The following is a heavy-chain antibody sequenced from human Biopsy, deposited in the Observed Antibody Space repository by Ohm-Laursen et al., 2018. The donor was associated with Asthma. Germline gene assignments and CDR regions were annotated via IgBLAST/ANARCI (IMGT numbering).Heavy chain of an antibody. CDR3: VHTLVGLKAFDF. CDR1: GFSLSTSGGG. Sequence: TQTLTLTCTFSGFSLSTSGGGVGWIRQPPGKALEWLGNIYWDDDKRYSPSLQSRLTITRDPPKDQVVLTMTNMGPVDTGTYYCVHTLVGLKAFDFWGQGTLVTVSS. J-gene: IGHJ4*02. CDR2: IYWDDDK. D-gene: IGHD1-26*01. V-gene: IGHV2-5*02.